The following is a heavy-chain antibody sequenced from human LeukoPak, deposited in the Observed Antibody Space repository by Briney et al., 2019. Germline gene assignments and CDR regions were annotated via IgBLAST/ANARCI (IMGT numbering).Heavy chain of an antibody. Sequence: GGSLRLSCAASGFTFSSYAMSWVRQAPGKGLEWVSAISGSGGSTYYADSVKGRFTISRDNSKNTLYLQMNSLRAEDTAVYCCAKDAKGVSSIAAYRNWGQGTLVTVSS. CDR1: GFTFSSYA. CDR2: ISGSGGST. V-gene: IGHV3-23*01. J-gene: IGHJ4*02. D-gene: IGHD6-6*01. CDR3: AKDAKGVSSIAAYRN.